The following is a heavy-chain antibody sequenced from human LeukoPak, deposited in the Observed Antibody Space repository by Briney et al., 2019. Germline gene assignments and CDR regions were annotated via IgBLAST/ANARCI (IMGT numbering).Heavy chain of an antibody. J-gene: IGHJ5*02. CDR3: AREWSGDRSDNWFDP. D-gene: IGHD3-10*01. CDR2: IYYSGST. Sequence: SETLSLTCTVSGGSISSYYWSWIRQPPGKGLEWIGYIYYSGSTNYNPSLKSRVTISVDTSKNQFSLKLSSVTAADTAVYYCAREWSGDRSDNWFDPWGQGTLVTVSS. CDR1: GGSISSYY. V-gene: IGHV4-59*01.